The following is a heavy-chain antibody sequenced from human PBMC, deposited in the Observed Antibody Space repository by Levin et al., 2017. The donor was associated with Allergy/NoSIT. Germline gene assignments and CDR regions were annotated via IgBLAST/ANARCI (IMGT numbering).Heavy chain of an antibody. V-gene: IGHV3-30*18. CDR3: AKDVYGSGWYPLGNDAFEM. Sequence: PGGFLRLSCAASRFTFSSYGMHWVRQAPGKGLEWVAVISSDGRKKFYADSVKGRFTISRDNSKNTLDLQMNSLRAEDTAVYYCAKDVYGSGWYPLGNDAFEMWGQGTKVSVSS. J-gene: IGHJ3*02. D-gene: IGHD6-19*01. CDR2: ISSDGRKK. CDR1: RFTFSSYG.